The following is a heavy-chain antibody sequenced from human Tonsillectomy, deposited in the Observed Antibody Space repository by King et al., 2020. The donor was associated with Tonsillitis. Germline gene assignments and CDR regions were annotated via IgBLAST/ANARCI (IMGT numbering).Heavy chain of an antibody. Sequence: VQLVESGGGVIQPGRALRLSCAASGFPFSSYGMHWVRPAPGKGLEWVAVISYDGGNKYCADSAKGRFTISRDNSKNTLSLQMNSLRPEDTAIYYCARDRPPDQYPNAYYYYYYMDVWGKGTTVTVSS. D-gene: IGHD2/OR15-2a*01. CDR2: ISYDGGNK. CDR1: GFPFSSYG. CDR3: ARDRPPDQYPNAYYYYYYMDV. V-gene: IGHV3-30*03. J-gene: IGHJ6*03.